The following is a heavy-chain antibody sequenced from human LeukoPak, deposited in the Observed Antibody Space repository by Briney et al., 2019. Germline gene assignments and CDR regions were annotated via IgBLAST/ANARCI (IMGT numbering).Heavy chain of an antibody. CDR3: AKDLRGSYSVY. Sequence: PGGSLRLSCAASRFPFSNYAMSWVRQAPGKGLEWVSVISGSGGSTYYADSVKGRFTISRDNSKNTLYLQMNSLRAEDTAVYYCAKDLRGSYSVYWGQGTLVTVSS. CDR2: ISGSGGST. J-gene: IGHJ4*02. CDR1: RFPFSNYA. D-gene: IGHD1-26*01. V-gene: IGHV3-23*01.